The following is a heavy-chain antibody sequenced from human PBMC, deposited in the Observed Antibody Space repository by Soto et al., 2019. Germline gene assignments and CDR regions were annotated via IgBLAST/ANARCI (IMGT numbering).Heavy chain of an antibody. CDR3: AKEERYSSSWTYYYYGMDV. CDR2: ISYDGSKK. CDR1: GFTFSSYG. V-gene: IGHV3-30*18. J-gene: IGHJ6*02. D-gene: IGHD6-13*01. Sequence: PGGSLRLSCAASGFTFSSYGMHWVRQAPGKGLEWVAAISYDGSKKYYADSVKGRFTISRDNSKNTLYLQMNSLRAEDTAVYYCAKEERYSSSWTYYYYGMDVWGQGTTVTVSS.